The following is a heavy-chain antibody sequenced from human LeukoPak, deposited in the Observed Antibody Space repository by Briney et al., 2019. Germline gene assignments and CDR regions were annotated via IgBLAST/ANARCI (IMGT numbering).Heavy chain of an antibody. CDR3: ARSEGHQLLSYS. CDR2: INPNSGGT. J-gene: IGHJ4*02. D-gene: IGHD2-2*01. V-gene: IGHV1-2*02. Sequence: ASVKVSCKASGYTFTGYYMHWVRQAPGQGLEWMGWINPNSGGTNYAQKFQGSVTMTRDTSISTAYMELNRLRSDDTAVYFCARSEGHQLLSYSWGQGTLVTVSS. CDR1: GYTFTGYY.